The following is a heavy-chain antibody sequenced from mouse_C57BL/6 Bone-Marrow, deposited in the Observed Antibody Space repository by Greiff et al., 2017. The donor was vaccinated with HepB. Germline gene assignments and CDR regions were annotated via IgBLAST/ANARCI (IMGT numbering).Heavy chain of an antibody. D-gene: IGHD1-1*02. J-gene: IGHJ4*01. CDR3: AIWSAMDY. CDR2: IHPNSGST. Sequence: VQLQQPGAELVKPGASVKLSCKASGYTFTSYWMHWVNQRPGQGLEWIGMIHPNSGSTNYNEKFKSNATLTVDKSSSKAYMQLSSLTSEDSAVYYCAIWSAMDYWGQGTSVTVSS. V-gene: IGHV1-64*01. CDR1: GYTFTSYW.